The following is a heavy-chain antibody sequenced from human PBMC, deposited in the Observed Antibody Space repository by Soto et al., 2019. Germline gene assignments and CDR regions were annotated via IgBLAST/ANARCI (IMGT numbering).Heavy chain of an antibody. J-gene: IGHJ4*02. V-gene: IGHV4-4*07. CDR3: ARDSVGISSPGGY. CDR1: GGSINGYY. CDR2: IYTSGTT. D-gene: IGHD1-26*01. Sequence: SETLSLTCTVSGGSINGYYWTWIRQPAGKGLEWIGRIYTSGTTSYNPSLKSRVTMSLDTSKNQFSLRLTSVTAADTAVYYCARDSVGISSPGGYWGRGTLVTVSS.